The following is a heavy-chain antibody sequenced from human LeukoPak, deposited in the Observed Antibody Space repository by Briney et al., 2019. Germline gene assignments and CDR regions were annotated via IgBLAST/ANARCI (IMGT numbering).Heavy chain of an antibody. CDR2: TNPNSGGT. CDR1: GYTFTGYY. J-gene: IGHJ4*02. V-gene: IGHV1-2*02. CDR3: AREDCSGGSCYSGDY. Sequence: ASVTVSCKASGYTFTGYYMHWVRQAPGQGLEWMGWTNPNSGGTNYAQKFQGRVTMTRDTSISTAYMELSRLRSDDTAVYYCAREDCSGGSCYSGDYWGQGTLVTVSS. D-gene: IGHD2-15*01.